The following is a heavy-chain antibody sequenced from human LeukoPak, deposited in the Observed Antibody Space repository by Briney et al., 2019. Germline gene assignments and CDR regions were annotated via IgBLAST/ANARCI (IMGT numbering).Heavy chain of an antibody. CDR3: ARGAYCSSTSCYYYYGMDV. D-gene: IGHD2-2*01. J-gene: IGHJ6*02. V-gene: IGHV1-69*04. Sequence: GASVKVSCKASGGTFSSYAISGVRQAPGQGLEWMGRIIPILGIANYAQKFQGRVTITADKSTSTAYMELSSLRSEDTAVYYCARGAYCSSTSCYYYYGMDVWGQGTTVTVSS. CDR2: IIPILGIA. CDR1: GGTFSSYA.